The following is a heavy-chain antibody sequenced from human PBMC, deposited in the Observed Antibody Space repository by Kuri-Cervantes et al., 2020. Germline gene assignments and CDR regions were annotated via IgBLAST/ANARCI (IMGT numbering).Heavy chain of an antibody. J-gene: IGHJ4*02. V-gene: IGHV4-34*01. D-gene: IGHD4-23*01. CDR1: GASFSGFY. CDR3: AGGRFNQLVTLPYHH. CDR2: IWPGGST. Sequence: SETLSLTCGVSGASFSGFYWSWIRQSPGKGLEWIGEIWPGGSTDYHPSLKSRVTISMDTSRNQVSLSLSSVTAADTAVYHCAGGRFNQLVTLPYHHWGLGTPVTVSS.